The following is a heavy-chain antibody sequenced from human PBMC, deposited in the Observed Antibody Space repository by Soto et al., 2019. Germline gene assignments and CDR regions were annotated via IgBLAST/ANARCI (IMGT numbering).Heavy chain of an antibody. Sequence: ASVKVSCKASGYTFTSYGISWVRQAPGQGLEWMGWISAYNGNTNYAQKLQGRVTMTTDTSTSTAYMELRSLRSDDTAVYYCAREMSDFWSGLPFDYWGQGTLVTVSS. CDR3: AREMSDFWSGLPFDY. D-gene: IGHD3-3*01. J-gene: IGHJ4*02. V-gene: IGHV1-18*01. CDR2: ISAYNGNT. CDR1: GYTFTSYG.